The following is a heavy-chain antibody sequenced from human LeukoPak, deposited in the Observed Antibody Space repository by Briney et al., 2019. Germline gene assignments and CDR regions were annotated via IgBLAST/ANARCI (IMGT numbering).Heavy chain of an antibody. CDR1: GFTVSNSY. D-gene: IGHD7-27*01. J-gene: IGHJ4*02. CDR3: ALLRANWGLAY. CDR2: IYSSGDT. V-gene: IGHV3-66*02. Sequence: GESLRLSCAASGFTVSNSYMSWVRQAPGKGLEWDSVIYSSGDTYYADAVKGRFTLSRDNSKNTLYLQMNSLRPEDTAVYYCALLRANWGLAYWGQGTMVTVSS.